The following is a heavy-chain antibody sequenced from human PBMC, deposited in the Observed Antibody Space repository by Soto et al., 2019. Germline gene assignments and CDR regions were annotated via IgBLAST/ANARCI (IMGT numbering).Heavy chain of an antibody. CDR2: IRSRPKSDTT. J-gene: IGHJ4*02. Sequence: EVQLVDSGGDLVQPGGSLKLSCAASGFTFSDHYMDWVRQAQGKGRDWVARIRSRPKSDTTEYVESVKTRFTISRDDSNNCLYLPMNSLAPDETADYYCTRDNKRYSFDYWSQGCQVTVAS. V-gene: IGHV3-72*01. CDR3: TRDNKRYSFDY. CDR1: GFTFSDHY.